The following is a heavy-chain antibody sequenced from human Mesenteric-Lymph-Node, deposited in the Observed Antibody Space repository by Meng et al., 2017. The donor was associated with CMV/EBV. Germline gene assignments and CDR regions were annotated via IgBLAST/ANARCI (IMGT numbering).Heavy chain of an antibody. J-gene: IGHJ4*02. D-gene: IGHD1-1*01. CDR1: GFTFSSYS. CDR2: ISSSSSYI. V-gene: IGHV3-21*01. CDR3: ARDQSRSGPTTVDY. Sequence: GESLKISCAASGFTFSSYSMNWVRQAPGKGLEWVSSISSSSSYIYYADSVKGRFTISRDNAKNTFYLQMNSLRAEDTAVYFCARDQSRSGPTTVDYWGQGTLVTVSS.